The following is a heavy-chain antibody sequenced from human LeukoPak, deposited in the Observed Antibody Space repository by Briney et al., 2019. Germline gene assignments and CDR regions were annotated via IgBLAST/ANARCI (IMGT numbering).Heavy chain of an antibody. Sequence: GGSLRHSCAESGFTFTGYWMRWGRQVPGKGLVWVSRINIDGTTTNYADSVRGRFTVSRDNAKNTLYLQVNSLRVEDTAIYYCARGSYDLRATFDYCGGGSLVTVSS. CDR2: INIDGTTT. D-gene: IGHD1-26*01. J-gene: IGHJ4*02. CDR3: ARGSYDLRATFDY. V-gene: IGHV3-74*01. CDR1: GFTFTGYW.